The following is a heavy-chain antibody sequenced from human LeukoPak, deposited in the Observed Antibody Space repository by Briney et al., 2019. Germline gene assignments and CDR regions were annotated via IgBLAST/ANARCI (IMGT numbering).Heavy chain of an antibody. J-gene: IGHJ3*02. D-gene: IGHD3-10*01. CDR2: ISGSGCSA. CDR3: ATYIINAFDI. Sequence: GGSLRLYCAASGFTFSSYAMSWVRQAPGNGLEWVSAISGSGCSAYYADSVKGRFTISRNNSKNTLYLQMNSLRAEDTAVYYCATYIINAFDIWGQGTMVTVSS. CDR1: GFTFSSYA. V-gene: IGHV3-23*01.